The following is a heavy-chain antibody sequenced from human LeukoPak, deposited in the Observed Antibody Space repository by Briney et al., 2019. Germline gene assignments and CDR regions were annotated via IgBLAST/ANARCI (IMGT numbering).Heavy chain of an antibody. J-gene: IGHJ3*02. D-gene: IGHD5-12*01. Sequence: ASVKVSCKASGGTFASYAISWVRQPPGQGLEWMGRIFPTFGTANDAQKFQGRVTITTDESTSTAYMELSSLRSEDTAVYYCARDLVATIVAPDAFDIWGQGTMVTVSS. CDR2: IFPTFGTA. CDR1: GGTFASYA. CDR3: ARDLVATIVAPDAFDI. V-gene: IGHV1-69*05.